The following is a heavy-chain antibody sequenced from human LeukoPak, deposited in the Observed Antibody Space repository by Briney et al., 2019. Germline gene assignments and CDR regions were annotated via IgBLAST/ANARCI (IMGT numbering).Heavy chain of an antibody. CDR2: IWYDGSSE. D-gene: IGHD3-16*02. CDR3: ARDHTSDDYLWGSYRHGDYFDY. Sequence: GGSLRLSCAVSGFTFSNFDMHWVRQAPGKGLEWVALIWYDGSSEYYADSVKGRFTISRDNSKNTLYLQMNSLRAEDTAVYYCARDHTSDDYLWGSYRHGDYFDYWGQGSLVTVSS. J-gene: IGHJ4*02. CDR1: GFTFSNFD. V-gene: IGHV3-33*01.